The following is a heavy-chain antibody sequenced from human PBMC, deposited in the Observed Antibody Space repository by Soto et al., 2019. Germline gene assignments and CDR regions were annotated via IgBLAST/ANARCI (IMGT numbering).Heavy chain of an antibody. D-gene: IGHD6-13*01. V-gene: IGHV1-3*01. J-gene: IGHJ4*02. CDR2: INAGNGNT. CDR3: ASDLRIAAAGRSNY. Sequence: QVQLVQSGAEVKKPGASVKVSCKASGYTFTSYAMHWVRQAPGQRLEWMGWINAGNGNTKYSQKFQGRVTITRDTSASTSYMELSSLRSEDTALYYCASDLRIAAAGRSNYWGQGTLVTVSS. CDR1: GYTFTSYA.